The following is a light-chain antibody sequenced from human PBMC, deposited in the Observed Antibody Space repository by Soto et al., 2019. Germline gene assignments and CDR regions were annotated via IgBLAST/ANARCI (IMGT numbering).Light chain of an antibody. CDR3: CSYAGSSTFYYV. CDR1: SSDVGSYNL. J-gene: IGLJ1*01. Sequence: QSVLTQPASVSGSPGQSITISCTGTSSDVGSYNLVSWYQQHPGKAPKLMIYEGSKRPSGVSNRFSGSKSGNTASLTISGLQAEDEADYYCCSYAGSSTFYYVLGTGTKLTVL. CDR2: EGS. V-gene: IGLV2-23*03.